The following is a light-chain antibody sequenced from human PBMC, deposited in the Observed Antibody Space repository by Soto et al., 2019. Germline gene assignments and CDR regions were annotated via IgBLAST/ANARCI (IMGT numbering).Light chain of an antibody. J-gene: IGKJ1*01. CDR3: QQYHYWWA. CDR1: QSVSSY. V-gene: IGKV3-15*01. Sequence: IVLTQSPAALSLSPGERATLSCRASQSVSSYLAWYQQKPGQAPRLLIYGASTRASDLPARFSGSGSGTEFTLTISSLQSEDVAVYYCQQYHYWWALGQGTKVDIK. CDR2: GAS.